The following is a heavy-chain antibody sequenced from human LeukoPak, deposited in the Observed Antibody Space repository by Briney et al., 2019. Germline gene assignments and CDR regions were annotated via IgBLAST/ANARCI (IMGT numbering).Heavy chain of an antibody. CDR1: GYTFSRHY. J-gene: IGHJ6*02. CDR3: ARGLESSGWYGMDV. Sequence: RASVKVSCKTSGYTFSRHYIHWVRQAPGQGLEWLGIINTSGATTRYEQNFKGRVTATRDTSTSTVYMEMSSLNSEDTAVYYCARGLESSGWYGMDVWGQGTTIIVSS. V-gene: IGHV1-46*01. CDR2: INTSGATT. D-gene: IGHD6-19*01.